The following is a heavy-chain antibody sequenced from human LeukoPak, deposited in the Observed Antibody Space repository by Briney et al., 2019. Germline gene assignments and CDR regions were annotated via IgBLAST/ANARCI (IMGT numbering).Heavy chain of an antibody. V-gene: IGHV4-59*08. Sequence: SETLSLTCTVSGGSISSYYWSWIRQPPGKGLEWIGYIYYSGSTNYNPSLKSRVTISVDTSKNQFSLELSSVTAADTAVYYCARQEGGAAAYWFDPWGQGTLVTVSS. J-gene: IGHJ5*02. CDR1: GGSISSYY. CDR3: ARQEGGAAAYWFDP. CDR2: IYYSGST. D-gene: IGHD6-13*01.